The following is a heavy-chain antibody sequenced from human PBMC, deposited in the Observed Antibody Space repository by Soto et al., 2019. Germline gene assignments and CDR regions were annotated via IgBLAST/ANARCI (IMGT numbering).Heavy chain of an antibody. Sequence: QVQLVQSGAEVKRPGSSVKVSCKASGDTFAFYSINWVRQAPGLGLEWMGRINPILSMSNYAQRFQGRVTMTADKSTSTAYMVLNSLRSEDTAMYYCATSYGSGYRAFDYWGQGALVTFSS. CDR2: INPILSMS. D-gene: IGHD3-10*01. CDR3: ATSYGSGYRAFDY. V-gene: IGHV1-69*02. J-gene: IGHJ4*02. CDR1: GDTFAFYS.